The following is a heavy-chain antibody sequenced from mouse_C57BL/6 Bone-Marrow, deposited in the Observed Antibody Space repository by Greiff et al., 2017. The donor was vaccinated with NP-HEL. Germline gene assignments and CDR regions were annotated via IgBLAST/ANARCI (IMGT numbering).Heavy chain of an antibody. CDR1: GFSFNTYA. CDR3: VSKMVTTNYAMDY. D-gene: IGHD2-2*01. J-gene: IGHJ4*01. V-gene: IGHV10-1*01. CDR2: IRSKSNNYAT. Sequence: EVQLVESGGGLVQPKGSLKLSCAASGFSFNTYAMNWVRQAPGKGLDWVARIRSKSNNYATYYADSVKDRFTISRDDSESMLYLQMNNLKTEDTAMYYCVSKMVTTNYAMDYWGQGTSVTVSS.